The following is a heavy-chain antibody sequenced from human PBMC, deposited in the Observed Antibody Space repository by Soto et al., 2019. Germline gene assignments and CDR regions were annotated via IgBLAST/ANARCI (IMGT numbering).Heavy chain of an antibody. CDR2: ISFDGSNK. D-gene: IGHD2-2*01. J-gene: IGHJ4*02. CDR3: SKDPDIVTRVQLCIYYFDY. CDR1: GFTFRSYA. V-gene: IGHV3-30*18. Sequence: QVQLVESGGGVVQPGRSLRLSCAASGFTFRSYAMHWVRQAPGKGLEWVAAISFDGSNKYYADSVKGRFTISRDNSENTLSLQMNGLRPEDTAVYYWSKDPDIVTRVQLCIYYFDYWGQGTLVNVAS.